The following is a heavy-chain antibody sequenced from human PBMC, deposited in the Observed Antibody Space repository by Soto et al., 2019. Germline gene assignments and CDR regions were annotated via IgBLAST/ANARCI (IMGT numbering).Heavy chain of an antibody. D-gene: IGHD3-16*02. V-gene: IGHV3-30-3*01. Sequence: PGGSLRLSCAASGFTFSSYAMHWVRQAPGKGLEWVAVISYDGSNKYYADSVKGRFTISRDNSKNTLYLQMNSLRAEDTAVYYSARDKRSHLGELSQYYMDAGGKGTTVTVSS. CDR2: ISYDGSNK. J-gene: IGHJ6*03. CDR1: GFTFSSYA. CDR3: ARDKRSHLGELSQYYMDA.